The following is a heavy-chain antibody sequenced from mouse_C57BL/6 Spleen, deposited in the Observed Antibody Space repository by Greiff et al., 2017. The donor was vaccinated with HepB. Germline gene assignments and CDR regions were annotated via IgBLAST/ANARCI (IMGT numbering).Heavy chain of an antibody. J-gene: IGHJ4*01. CDR3: ARGVFYDGYPYAMDY. Sequence: LVESGPELVKPGASVKISCKASGYSFTDYNMNWVKQSNGKSLEWIGVINPNYGTTSYNQKFKGKATLTVDQSSSTAYMQLNSLTSEDSAVYYCARGVFYDGYPYAMDYWGQGTSVTVSS. CDR2: INPNYGTT. D-gene: IGHD2-3*01. CDR1: GYSFTDYN. V-gene: IGHV1-39*01.